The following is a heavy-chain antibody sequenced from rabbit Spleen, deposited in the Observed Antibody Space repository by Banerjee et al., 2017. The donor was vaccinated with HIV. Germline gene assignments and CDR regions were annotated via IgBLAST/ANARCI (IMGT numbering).Heavy chain of an antibody. V-gene: IGHV1S45*01. Sequence: QEQLVESGGGLVKPEGSLTLACKASGFSFSDRDVMCWVRQAPGKGLQWIACINTYTGKPVYATWPKGRFTISRTSSTTVTLQMTSLTAADTATYFCARDLASVVGWNFNLWGQGTLVPVS. J-gene: IGHJ4*01. D-gene: IGHD3-1*01. CDR2: INTYTGKP. CDR1: GFSFSDRDV. CDR3: ARDLASVVGWNFNL.